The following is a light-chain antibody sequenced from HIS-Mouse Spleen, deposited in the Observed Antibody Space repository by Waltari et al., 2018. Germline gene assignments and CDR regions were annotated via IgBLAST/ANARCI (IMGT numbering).Light chain of an antibody. J-gene: IGKJ1*01. CDR2: ASS. Sequence: DIQLTQSPSFLSASVGDRVTITSRASQGISSYLACCKQKPGQAPKLLIYASSTLQSGVPSRFSGSGSGTEFTLTISSLQPEDFATYYCQQLNSYPPTFGQGTKVEIK. V-gene: IGKV1-9*01. CDR1: QGISSY. CDR3: QQLNSYPPT.